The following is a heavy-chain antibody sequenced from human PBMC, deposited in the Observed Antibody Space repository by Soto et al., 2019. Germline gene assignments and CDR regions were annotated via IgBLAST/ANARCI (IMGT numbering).Heavy chain of an antibody. D-gene: IGHD3-3*01. CDR3: AYSGGRGYYSASYYYGMDV. CDR2: INPSGGST. J-gene: IGHJ6*02. V-gene: IGHV1-46*01. Sequence: ASVKVSCKASGYTFISHYMHWVRQAPGQGLEWMGIINPSGGSTSYAQKFQGRVTMTRDTSTSTVYMELSSLRSEDTAMYYCAYSGGRGYYSASYYYGMDVWGQGTMVTVSS. CDR1: GYTFISHY.